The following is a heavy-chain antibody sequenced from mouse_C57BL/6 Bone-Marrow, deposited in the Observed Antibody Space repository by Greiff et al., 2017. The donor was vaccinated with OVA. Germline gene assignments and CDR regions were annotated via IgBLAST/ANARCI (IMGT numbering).Heavy chain of an antibody. CDR1: GFTFSDFY. D-gene: IGHD2-4*01. V-gene: IGHV7-1*01. CDR3: ARDNYDYEFAY. Sequence: EVQRVESGGGLVQSGRSLRLSCATSGFTFSDFYMEWVRHAPGKGLEWIAASRNKDNDNTTEYSASEKGRFIVSRDTSQSILYLQMNALRAEDTAIYYCARDNYDYEFAYWGQGTLVTVSA. CDR2: SRNKDNDNTT. J-gene: IGHJ3*01.